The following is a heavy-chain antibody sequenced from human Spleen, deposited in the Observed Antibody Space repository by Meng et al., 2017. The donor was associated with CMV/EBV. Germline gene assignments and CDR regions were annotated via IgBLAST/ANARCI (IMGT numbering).Heavy chain of an antibody. V-gene: IGHV1-18*01. CDR1: GYTFTSYG. J-gene: IGHJ4*02. CDR3: ARRNGPDQYCSNTSCYISSPLDY. D-gene: IGHD2-2*02. CDR2: ISAYNGNT. Sequence: ASVKVSCKAAGYTFTSYGISWVRQAPGQGLEWMGWISAYNGNTNYAQKLQDRVTMTTDTSTSTAYMELRSLRSDDTAVYYCARRNGPDQYCSNTSCYISSPLDYWGQGTLVTVSS.